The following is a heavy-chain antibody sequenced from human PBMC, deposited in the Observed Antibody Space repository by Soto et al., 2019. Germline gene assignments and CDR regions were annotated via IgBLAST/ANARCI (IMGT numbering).Heavy chain of an antibody. D-gene: IGHD6-6*01. CDR2: IYVGGGT. V-gene: IGHV3-66*01. CDR3: AVYAARHWFGP. Sequence: EVHLVESGGDLVQPGGSLRLSCAASGLAVSTDYMTWVRQAPGKGLEWVSLIYVGGGTYYADSVKGRLTISRDNSNSTLYLQMNSLRAEDTAVYYCAVYAARHWFGPWGQGTLVTVSS. CDR1: GLAVSTDY. J-gene: IGHJ5*02.